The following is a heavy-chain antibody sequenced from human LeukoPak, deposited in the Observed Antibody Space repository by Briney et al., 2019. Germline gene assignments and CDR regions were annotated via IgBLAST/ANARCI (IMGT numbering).Heavy chain of an antibody. Sequence: GGSLRLSCAASGFTCSSYEMNWVRQAPGKGLEWVSYISSSGSTIYYADSVKGRFTISRDNAKNSLYLQMNSLRAEDTAVYYCARGPGYSGYVGWFDPWGQGTLVTVSS. V-gene: IGHV3-48*03. J-gene: IGHJ5*02. CDR3: ARGPGYSGYVGWFDP. CDR2: ISSSGSTI. CDR1: GFTCSSYE. D-gene: IGHD5-12*01.